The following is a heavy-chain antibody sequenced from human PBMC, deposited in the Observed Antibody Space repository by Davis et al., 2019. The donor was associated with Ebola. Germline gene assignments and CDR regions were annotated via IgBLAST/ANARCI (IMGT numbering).Heavy chain of an antibody. CDR3: ARGALLWFGGGFDP. CDR2: IIPILGIA. J-gene: IGHJ5*02. D-gene: IGHD3-10*01. CDR1: GGTFSSYA. Sequence: SVKVSCKASGGTFSSYAISWVRQAPGQGLEWMGGIIPILGIANYAQKFQGRVTITADKSTSTAYMELSSLRSEDTAVYYCARGALLWFGGGFDPWGQGTLVTVSS. V-gene: IGHV1-69*10.